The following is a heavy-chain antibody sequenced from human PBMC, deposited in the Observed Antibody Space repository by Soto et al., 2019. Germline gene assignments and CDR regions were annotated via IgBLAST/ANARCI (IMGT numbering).Heavy chain of an antibody. CDR3: AGGVESTGYFDY. V-gene: IGHV3-72*01. Sequence: EVQLAESGGGLVQPGGSLRLSCAASGFTFSDHYMDWVRQAPGKGLEWVGRSRDKVHSHTTEYAASVKGRFTISRGDSDNSLYLQMNSLKTEDTAVYYCAGGVESTGYFDYWGQGTLVTVSS. D-gene: IGHD4-17*01. J-gene: IGHJ4*02. CDR1: GFTFSDHY. CDR2: SRDKVHSHTT.